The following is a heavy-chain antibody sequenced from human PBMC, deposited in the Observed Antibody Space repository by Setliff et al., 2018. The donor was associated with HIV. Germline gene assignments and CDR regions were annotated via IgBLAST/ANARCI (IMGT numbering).Heavy chain of an antibody. CDR3: ASFFVTTVTNQDY. Sequence: KTSETLSLTCAVSGGSISSSNWWSWVRQPPGKGLEWIGEIYHSGSANYNPSLKSRVTISLDTSNNQFSLKLTSVTAADTAMYYCASFFVTTVTNQDYWGQGTPVTVSS. J-gene: IGHJ4*02. V-gene: IGHV4-4*02. CDR1: GGSISSSNW. CDR2: IYHSGSA. D-gene: IGHD4-17*01.